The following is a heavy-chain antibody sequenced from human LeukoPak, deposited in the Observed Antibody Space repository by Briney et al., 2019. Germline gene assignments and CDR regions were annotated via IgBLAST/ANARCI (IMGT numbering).Heavy chain of an antibody. V-gene: IGHV3-23*01. D-gene: IGHD2-15*01. CDR1: GFTFSSYA. CDR2: IGAGGTFT. CDR3: ARDFCSGGSCYPDAFDI. J-gene: IGHJ3*02. Sequence: PGGSLRLSCTASGFTFSSYAMNWVRQAPGKGLEWVSGIGAGGTFTYYADSVKGRFTISRDNSKNTLYLQMNSLRAEDTAVYYCARDFCSGGSCYPDAFDIWGQGTMVTVSS.